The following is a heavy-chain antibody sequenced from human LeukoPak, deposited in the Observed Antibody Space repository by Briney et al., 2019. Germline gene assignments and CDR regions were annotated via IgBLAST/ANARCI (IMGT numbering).Heavy chain of an antibody. J-gene: IGHJ4*02. Sequence: GGSLRLSCAASGFTFSSYAMSWVRQAPGKALEWVSAISGSGGSTYYADSVKGRFTISRDNSKNTLYLQMNSLRAEDTAVYYCAKAKPHYYDILTGYYYFDYWGQGTLVTVSS. CDR3: AKAKPHYYDILTGYYYFDY. CDR1: GFTFSSYA. V-gene: IGHV3-23*01. D-gene: IGHD3-9*01. CDR2: ISGSGGST.